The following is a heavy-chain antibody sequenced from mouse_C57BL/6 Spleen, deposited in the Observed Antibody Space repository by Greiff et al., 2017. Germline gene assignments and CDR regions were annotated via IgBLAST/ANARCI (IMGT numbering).Heavy chain of an antibody. Sequence: EVQLQESEGGLVQPGSSMTLSCTASGFTFSDYYMAWVRQVPEKGLEWVANINYDGSSTYYLDSLKSRFIISRDNAKNILYLQMSSLKSEDTATYYCARRWLLPYWYFDVWGTGTTVTVSS. CDR3: ARRWLLPYWYFDV. J-gene: IGHJ1*03. D-gene: IGHD2-3*01. V-gene: IGHV5-16*02. CDR2: INYDGSST. CDR1: GFTFSDYY.